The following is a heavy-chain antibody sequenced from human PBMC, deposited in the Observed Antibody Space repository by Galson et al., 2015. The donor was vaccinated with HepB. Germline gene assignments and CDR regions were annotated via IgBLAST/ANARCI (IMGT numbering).Heavy chain of an antibody. Sequence: SLRLSCAASGFTFSTYWMSWVRQAPGKGLEWVSVISSGGGSTYYADSVRGRFTISRDNSKNTLYLQMNSLRAEDTAVYYCAKTLRYCSGGSCYGVRWFDPWGQGTLVTVSS. V-gene: IGHV3-23*01. CDR2: ISSGGGST. CDR3: AKTLRYCSGGSCYGVRWFDP. D-gene: IGHD2-15*01. CDR1: GFTFSTYW. J-gene: IGHJ5*02.